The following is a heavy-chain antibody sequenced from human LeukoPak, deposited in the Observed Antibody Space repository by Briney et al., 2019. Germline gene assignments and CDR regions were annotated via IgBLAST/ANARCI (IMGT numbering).Heavy chain of an antibody. D-gene: IGHD1-1*01. Sequence: GGSLRLSCSASGXTFSAHAMHWVRQAPGKGLEYLSGISFNGGDTPYADSVKGRLAISRDNSKNTVYLQMSSLRPDDTAVYYCVKGGGTAGTNFDYWGQGTLVTVSS. CDR2: ISFNGGDT. J-gene: IGHJ4*02. V-gene: IGHV3-64D*06. CDR1: GXTFSAHA. CDR3: VKGGGTAGTNFDY.